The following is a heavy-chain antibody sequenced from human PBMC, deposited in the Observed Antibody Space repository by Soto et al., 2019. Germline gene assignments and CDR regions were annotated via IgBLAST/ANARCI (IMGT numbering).Heavy chain of an antibody. D-gene: IGHD2-15*01. J-gene: IGHJ4*02. CDR1: GFTFSSYA. V-gene: IGHV3-23*01. CDR3: AKPEGYCSGGSCYLFDY. Sequence: PGGSLRLSCAASGFTFSSYAMSWVRQAPGKGLEWVSAISGSGGSTYYADSVKGRFTISRDNSKNTLYLQMNSLRAEDTAVYYCAKPEGYCSGGSCYLFDYWGQGTLVTVSS. CDR2: ISGSGGST.